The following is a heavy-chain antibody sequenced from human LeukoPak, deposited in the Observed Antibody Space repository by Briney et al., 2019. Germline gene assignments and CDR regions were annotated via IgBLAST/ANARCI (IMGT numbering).Heavy chain of an antibody. CDR2: ISAYNGNT. Sequence: ASVKVSCKASGYTFTSYGISWVRQAPGQGLEWMGWISAYNGNTNYAQKLQGRVTMTTDTSTSTAYMELRSLRSDDTAVYYCARDGQQLVPPSRYYYYGMDVWGQGTTVTVSS. CDR1: GYTFTSYG. V-gene: IGHV1-18*01. CDR3: ARDGQQLVPPSRYYYYGMDV. J-gene: IGHJ6*02. D-gene: IGHD6-13*01.